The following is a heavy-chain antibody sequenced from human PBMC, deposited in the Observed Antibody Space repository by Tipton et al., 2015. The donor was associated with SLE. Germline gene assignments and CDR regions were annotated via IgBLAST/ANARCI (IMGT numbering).Heavy chain of an antibody. Sequence: LRLSCSVYGDSLNGQYWSWIRQPPGKGLEWIGEVFRGGSTNYSPSLESRVTITVDMSKNQFSLRLISVTAADTAVYYCARGCSSSTCEPFYFFGMDVWGQGTTVTVSS. CDR1: GDSLNGQY. J-gene: IGHJ6*02. V-gene: IGHV4-34*01. CDR3: ARGCSSSTCEPFYFFGMDV. D-gene: IGHD2-2*01. CDR2: VFRGGST.